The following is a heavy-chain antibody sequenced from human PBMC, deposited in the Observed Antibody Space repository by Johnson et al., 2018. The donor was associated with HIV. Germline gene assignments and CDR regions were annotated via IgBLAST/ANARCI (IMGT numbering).Heavy chain of an antibody. D-gene: IGHD3-10*01. CDR3: YCTEHFGAGSESKGTFDA. J-gene: IGHJ3*01. CDR2: ISWNSGSI. CDR1: GFTFDDYA. Sequence: EVQLVESGGGLVQPGRSLRLSCAASGFTFDDYAMDWVRQAPGKGLEWVSGISWNSGSIGYADSVKGRFTISRDNAKNSLYLQMTSLRQDDTAVYSCYCTEHFGAGSESKGTFDAWGQGTVVSVST. V-gene: IGHV3-9*01.